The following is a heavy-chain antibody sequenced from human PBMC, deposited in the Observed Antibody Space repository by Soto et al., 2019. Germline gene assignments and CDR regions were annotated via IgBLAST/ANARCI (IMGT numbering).Heavy chain of an antibody. CDR1: GFTFSSYW. Sequence: EVQLVESGGNLVQPGGSLRLSCAASGFTFSSYWMHWVRQAPGKGLVWVSRINTDGSSTSYVDSVKGRFTISRDNAKNTLYLQVNRLGVEDTAVYYCARRGQEGPGLAHWGQGTLVTVSS. CDR3: ARRGQEGPGLAH. V-gene: IGHV3-74*01. J-gene: IGHJ5*02. CDR2: INTDGSST.